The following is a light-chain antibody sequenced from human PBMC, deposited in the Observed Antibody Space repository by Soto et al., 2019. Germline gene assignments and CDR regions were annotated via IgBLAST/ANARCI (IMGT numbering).Light chain of an antibody. V-gene: IGKV1-5*01. CDR2: NAD. CDR3: QQFSLYWA. CDR1: QDINRW. Sequence: DIQMTQSPSTLSASVGDRVTITCRASQDINRWLAWYQQKPGKALKILIYNADTLESGVPSRFSGSGYGTEFILTISSLQPDDFATYYCQQFSLYWAFGQGTKVDIK. J-gene: IGKJ1*01.